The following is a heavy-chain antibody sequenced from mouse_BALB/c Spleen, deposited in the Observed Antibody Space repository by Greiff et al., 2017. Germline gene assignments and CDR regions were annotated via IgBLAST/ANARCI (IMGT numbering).Heavy chain of an antibody. CDR1: GYTFTDYN. Sequence: VQLKESGPELVKPGASVKISCKASGYTFTDYNMHWVKQSHGKSLEWIGYIYPYNGGTGYNQKFKSKATLTVDNSSSTAYMELRSLTSEDSAVYYCARSGASYYGSSYWYFDVWGAGTTVTVSS. CDR2: IYPYNGGT. V-gene: IGHV1S29*02. J-gene: IGHJ1*01. D-gene: IGHD1-1*01. CDR3: ARSGASYYGSSYWYFDV.